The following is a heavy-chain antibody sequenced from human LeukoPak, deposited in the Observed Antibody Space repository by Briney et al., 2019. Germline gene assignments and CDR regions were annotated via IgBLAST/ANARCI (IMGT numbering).Heavy chain of an antibody. CDR1: GGSISSYY. D-gene: IGHD5-12*01. V-gene: IGHV4-59*01. Sequence: SETLSLTCTVSGGSISSYYWSWIRQPPGKGLEWIGYIYYSGSTNYNPSLKSRVTMSVDTSKNQFSLKLSSVTAADTAVYYCATYSGGHIDYWGQGSQVTVSS. CDR2: IYYSGST. J-gene: IGHJ4*02. CDR3: ATYSGGHIDY.